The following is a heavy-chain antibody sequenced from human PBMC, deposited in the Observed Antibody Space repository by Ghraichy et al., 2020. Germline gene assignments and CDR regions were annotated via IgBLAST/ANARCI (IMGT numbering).Heavy chain of an antibody. Sequence: GESLNISCAASGFTFSSYSMNWVRQAPGKGLEWVSSISSSSIYIHYADSVKGRFTISRDNAKNSLYLQMNSLRADDTAVYYCARDMRDSSGYLPFDYWGQGTLVTVSS. J-gene: IGHJ4*02. D-gene: IGHD3-22*01. CDR1: GFTFSSYS. CDR2: ISSSSIYI. V-gene: IGHV3-21*01. CDR3: ARDMRDSSGYLPFDY.